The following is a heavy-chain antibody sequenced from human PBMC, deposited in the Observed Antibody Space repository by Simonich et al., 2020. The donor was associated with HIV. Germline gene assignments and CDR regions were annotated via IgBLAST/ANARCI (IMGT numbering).Heavy chain of an antibody. Sequence: QVQLQESGPGLVQPSETLSLTCVVSGYSIGSGYYWGWIRQSPGKGLEWIGTIYYSGRTYYNTSLKSRVTISVDTSKNQFSLNLTSVTAADTAVYYCARADWESDLHWYFDLWGRGTLVTVSS. J-gene: IGHJ2*01. CDR3: ARADWESDLHWYFDL. CDR2: IYYSGRT. D-gene: IGHD3-9*01. CDR1: GYSIGSGYY. V-gene: IGHV4-38-2*01.